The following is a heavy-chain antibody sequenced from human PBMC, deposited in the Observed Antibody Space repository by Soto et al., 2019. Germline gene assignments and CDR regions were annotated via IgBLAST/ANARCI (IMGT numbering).Heavy chain of an antibody. V-gene: IGHV3-30*18. J-gene: IGHJ5*02. CDR3: AKDGEALYYYDTSGPKTWFDP. CDR1: GFTFSRYG. CDR2: ISYDGSNK. D-gene: IGHD3-22*01. Sequence: GGSLRLSCAAFGFTFSRYGMHWVRQAPGKGLEWVAIISYDGSNKYYADSVKGRFTISRDDSKNTLYLQMNSLRAEDTAVYYCAKDGEALYYYDTSGPKTWFDPWGLGTLVTVSS.